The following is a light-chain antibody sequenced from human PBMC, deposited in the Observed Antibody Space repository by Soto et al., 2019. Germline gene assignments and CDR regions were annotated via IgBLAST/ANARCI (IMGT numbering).Light chain of an antibody. J-gene: IGKJ5*01. CDR3: QQLFDSPIT. CDR2: DAS. V-gene: IGKV3-11*01. CDR1: QTVRNN. Sequence: EIVLTQSPATLSLSPGERATLSCRASQTVRNNLAWYQQRPGQAPRLLIYDASSRATGIPARFSGSGSGTDFTLTISSLEPEDFATYYCQQLFDSPITFGQGTRLEIK.